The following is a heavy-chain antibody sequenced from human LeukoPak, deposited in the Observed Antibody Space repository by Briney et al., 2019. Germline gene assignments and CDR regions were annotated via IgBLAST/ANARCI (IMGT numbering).Heavy chain of an antibody. J-gene: IGHJ2*01. CDR1: GGSISSSSYY. CDR2: IYYSGST. Sequence: PSETLSLTCTVSGGSISSSSYYWGWIRQPPGKGLEWIGSIYYSGSTYYNPSLKSRVTISVDTSKNQFSLKLSSVTAADTAVYYCARADWLNWYFDLWGRGTLVTVSS. V-gene: IGHV4-39*07. D-gene: IGHD3/OR15-3a*01. CDR3: ARADWLNWYFDL.